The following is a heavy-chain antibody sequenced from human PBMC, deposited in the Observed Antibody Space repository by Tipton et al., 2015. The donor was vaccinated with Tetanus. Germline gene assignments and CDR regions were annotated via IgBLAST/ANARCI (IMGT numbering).Heavy chain of an antibody. J-gene: IGHJ4*02. Sequence: SLRLSCAASGFTFSSYAMHWVRQAPGKGLEWVAVISYDGSNKYYADSVKGRFTISRDNSKNTLYLQMNSLRAEDTAVYYCARSRGIAVPTNYWGQGTLVTVSS. CDR1: GFTFSSYA. D-gene: IGHD6-19*01. CDR2: ISYDGSNK. CDR3: ARSRGIAVPTNY. V-gene: IGHV3-30-3*01.